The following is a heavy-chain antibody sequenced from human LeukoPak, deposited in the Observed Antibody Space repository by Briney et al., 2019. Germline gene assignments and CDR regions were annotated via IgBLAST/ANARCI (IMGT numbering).Heavy chain of an antibody. V-gene: IGHV4-39*01. CDR1: GGSISSGSYY. J-gene: IGHJ4*02. CDR2: IYYSGST. D-gene: IGHD3-10*01. Sequence: SETLSLTCTVSGGSISSGSYYWVWIRQPPGKGLEWIGSIYYSGSTFYNPSLRSRVTISVDTSKNQFSLKVSSVTAADTAVYYCARLSRSITVVRGHFDYWGQGTLVTVSS. CDR3: ARLSRSITVVRGHFDY.